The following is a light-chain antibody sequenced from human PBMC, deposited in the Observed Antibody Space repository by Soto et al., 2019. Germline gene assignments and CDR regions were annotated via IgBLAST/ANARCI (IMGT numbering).Light chain of an antibody. Sequence: EIVMTQSPATLSVSPGERATLSCRASQSVDINLAWYQQKPGQTPRLLISGASTRATGIPARFSGSGSGTEFTLTISSLQSEDFAVYFYQQYNNRPPWTFGQGTKVEIK. J-gene: IGKJ1*01. CDR1: QSVDIN. V-gene: IGKV3-15*01. CDR3: QQYNNRPPWT. CDR2: GAS.